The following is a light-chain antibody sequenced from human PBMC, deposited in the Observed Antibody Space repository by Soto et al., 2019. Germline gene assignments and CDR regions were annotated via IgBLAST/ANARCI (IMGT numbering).Light chain of an antibody. CDR2: SAS. V-gene: IGKV3-20*01. J-gene: IGKJ1*01. CDR1: QSVSSGH. Sequence: EIVLTQSPGTLSLSPGERATLSCRASQSVSSGHLAWYQQKPGQAPRLLIYSASNRATGIPDRFSDSGSETDFTLTISRLEPEDFAVYHCQQYGSSPPTWTFGQGTKVEIK. CDR3: QQYGSSPPTWT.